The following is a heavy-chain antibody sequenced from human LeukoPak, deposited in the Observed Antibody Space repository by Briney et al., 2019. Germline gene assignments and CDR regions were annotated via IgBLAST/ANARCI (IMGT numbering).Heavy chain of an antibody. CDR3: ARGGGGYYGSGSYYKAHFDY. D-gene: IGHD3-10*01. J-gene: IGHJ4*02. CDR1: GFTFSSYS. Sequence: GGSLRLSCAASGFTFSSYSMNWVRQAPGKGLEWVSYISSSSSTRYYADSVKGRFTISRDNSKNTLYLQMNSLRAEDTAVYYCARGGGGYYGSGSYYKAHFDYWGQGTLVTVSS. V-gene: IGHV3-48*01. CDR2: ISSSSSTR.